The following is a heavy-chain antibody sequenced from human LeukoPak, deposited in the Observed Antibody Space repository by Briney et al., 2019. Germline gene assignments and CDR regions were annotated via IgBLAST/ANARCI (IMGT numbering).Heavy chain of an antibody. CDR1: GYTFTSYD. V-gene: IGHV1-8*01. CDR2: MNPNSGNT. D-gene: IGHD6-19*01. CDR3: ARSFRLGSGWYYGY. J-gene: IGHJ4*02. Sequence: PSVKVSCKASGYTFTSYDINWVRQATGQGLEWMGWMNPNSGNTGYAQKFQGRVTMTRNTSISTAYTELSSLRSEDTAVYYCARSFRLGSGWYYGYWGQGTLVTASS.